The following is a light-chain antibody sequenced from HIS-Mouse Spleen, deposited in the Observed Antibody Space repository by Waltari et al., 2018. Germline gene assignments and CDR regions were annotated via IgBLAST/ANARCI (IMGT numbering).Light chain of an antibody. V-gene: IGLV2-14*03. Sequence: QSALTQPASVSGSPGQSITISCTGTSSDVGGYNYVYWYQQHPGTAPKLMIYDVSNRPSGVSNRFSGSKSGNTASLTISGLQAEDEADYYCSSYTSSSTEVFGGGTKLTVL. CDR3: SSYTSSSTEV. CDR2: DVS. CDR1: SSDVGGYNY. J-gene: IGLJ2*01.